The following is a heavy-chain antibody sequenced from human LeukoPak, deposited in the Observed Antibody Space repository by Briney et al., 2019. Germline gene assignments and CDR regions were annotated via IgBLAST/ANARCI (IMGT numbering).Heavy chain of an antibody. J-gene: IGHJ4*02. V-gene: IGHV1-3*01. CDR2: INAGNGNT. CDR1: GYTFTSYA. D-gene: IGHD3-10*01. CDR3: AREGPPYGSGSQLDY. Sequence: ASVKVSCKASGYTFTSYAMYWVRQAPGQRLEWMGWINAGNGNTKYSQKFQGRVTITRDTSASTAYMELSSLRSGDTAVYYCAREGPPYGSGSQLDYWGQGTLVTVSS.